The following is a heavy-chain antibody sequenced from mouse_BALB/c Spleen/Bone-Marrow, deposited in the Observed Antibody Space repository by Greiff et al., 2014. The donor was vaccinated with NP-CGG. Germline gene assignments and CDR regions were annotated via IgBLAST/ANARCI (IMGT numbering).Heavy chain of an antibody. D-gene: IGHD2-1*01. J-gene: IGHJ4*01. CDR2: ISNLAYSI. CDR1: GFTFSDYG. Sequence: EVHLVESGGALVQPGGSWKLSCAASGFTFSDYGMAWVRQAPGKGPEWVAFISNLAYSIYYTDTVTGRFTISRENAKNTLYLEMSSLRSEDTAMYYCARETTRGAMDYWGQGTSVTVSS. CDR3: ARETTRGAMDY. V-gene: IGHV5-15*02.